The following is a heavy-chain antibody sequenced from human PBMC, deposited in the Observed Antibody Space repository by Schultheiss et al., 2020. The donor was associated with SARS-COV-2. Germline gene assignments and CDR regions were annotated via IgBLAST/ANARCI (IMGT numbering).Heavy chain of an antibody. Sequence: GGSLRLSCAASGFTFSSYSMNWVRQAPGKGLEWVSSISSSSSYIYYADSVKGRFTISRDNAKNTLYLQMNSLRAEDTAVYYCARSPSTVATIDYFDYWGQGTLVTVSS. D-gene: IGHD5-12*01. CDR3: ARSPSTVATIDYFDY. J-gene: IGHJ4*02. CDR2: ISSSSSYI. V-gene: IGHV3-21*01. CDR1: GFTFSSYS.